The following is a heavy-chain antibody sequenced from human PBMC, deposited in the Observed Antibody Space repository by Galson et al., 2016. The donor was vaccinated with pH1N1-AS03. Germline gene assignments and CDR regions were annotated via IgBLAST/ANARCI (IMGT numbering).Heavy chain of an antibody. Sequence: SLRLSCAASGFPFSTYAMNWVRKAQGIELEWVSSISASGGDTYYADSVKGRCTISRDNSRNTVSLQINSLRDEDTAGYYCVRRSPWGTVGTYCFDYWGQGTLVTVSS. J-gene: IGHJ4*02. CDR3: VRRSPWGTVGTYCFDY. CDR2: ISASGGDT. CDR1: GFPFSTYA. D-gene: IGHD4-23*01. V-gene: IGHV3-23*01.